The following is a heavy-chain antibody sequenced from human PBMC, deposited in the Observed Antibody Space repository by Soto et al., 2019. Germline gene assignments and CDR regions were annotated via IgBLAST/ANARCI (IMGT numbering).Heavy chain of an antibody. Sequence: GGSLRLSCVASGFTFEHYAMSWVRQAPGKGLEWVSAISGSGGTTYYSDSVKGRFTISRDNSKNTVYLQMNDLRIEDAAEYFCAKDSWAIVGVPGGEYYAMDVCGQGTTGTVSS. CDR2: ISGSGGTT. CDR3: AKDSWAIVGVPGGEYYAMDV. CDR1: GFTFEHYA. D-gene: IGHD3-3*01. J-gene: IGHJ6*02. V-gene: IGHV3-23*01.